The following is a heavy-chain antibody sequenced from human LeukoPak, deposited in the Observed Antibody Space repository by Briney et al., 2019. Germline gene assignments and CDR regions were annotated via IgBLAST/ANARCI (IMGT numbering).Heavy chain of an antibody. D-gene: IGHD3-9*01. V-gene: IGHV3-53*01. CDR3: ARDFGPYYDILTGYPHYYYYGMDV. Sequence: PGGSLRLSCAASGFTVSSNYMSWVRQAPGKGLEWVSVIYSGGSTYYADSVKGRFTISRDNSKNTLYLQMNSLRAEDTAVYYCARDFGPYYDILTGYPHYYYYGMDVWGQGTTVTVSS. J-gene: IGHJ6*02. CDR2: IYSGGST. CDR1: GFTVSSNY.